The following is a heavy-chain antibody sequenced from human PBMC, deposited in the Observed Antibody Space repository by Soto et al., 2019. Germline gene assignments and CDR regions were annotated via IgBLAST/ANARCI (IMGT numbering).Heavy chain of an antibody. J-gene: IGHJ6*02. D-gene: IGHD3-10*01. CDR3: ARDPGNYGSGSYYNADYYYGMDV. V-gene: IGHV1-69*13. CDR2: IIPIFGTA. Sequence: ASVKVSCKASGGTFSSYAISWVRQAPGQGLEWMGGIIPIFGTANYAQKFQGRVTITADESTSTAYMELSSLRSEDTAVYYCARDPGNYGSGSYYNADYYYGMDVSGQGTTVTVSS. CDR1: GGTFSSYA.